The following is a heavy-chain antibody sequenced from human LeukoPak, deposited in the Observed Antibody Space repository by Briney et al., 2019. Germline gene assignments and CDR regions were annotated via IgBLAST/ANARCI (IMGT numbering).Heavy chain of an antibody. Sequence: ASVKVSCKASGGTFSSYAISWVRQAPGQGLEWMGGIIPIFGTANYAQKFQGRVTITADESTSTAYMELRSLRSDDTAVYYCARGRSGLDYFDYWGQGTLVTVSS. CDR1: GGTFSSYA. D-gene: IGHD5-12*01. CDR3: ARGRSGLDYFDY. CDR2: IIPIFGTA. J-gene: IGHJ4*02. V-gene: IGHV1-69*01.